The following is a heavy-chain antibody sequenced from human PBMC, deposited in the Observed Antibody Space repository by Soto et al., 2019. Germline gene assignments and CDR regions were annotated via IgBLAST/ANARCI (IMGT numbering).Heavy chain of an antibody. CDR3: ARDSVRSGSYYYNWFDP. Sequence: QVQLQESGPGLVKPSQTLSLTCTVSGGSISSGGYYWSWIRQHPGKGLEWIGYIYYSGSTYYNPSLKNRVTISVDTSKNQFSLKLSSVTAADTAVYYCARDSVRSGSYYYNWFDPWGQGTLVTVSS. V-gene: IGHV4-31*03. CDR2: IYYSGST. J-gene: IGHJ5*02. D-gene: IGHD3-10*01. CDR1: GGSISSGGYY.